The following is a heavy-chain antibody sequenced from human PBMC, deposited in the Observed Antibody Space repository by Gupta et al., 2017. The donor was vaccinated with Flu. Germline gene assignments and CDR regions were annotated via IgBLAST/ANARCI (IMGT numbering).Heavy chain of an antibody. CDR3: ARDLEPGRGTPYYYYYGMDV. D-gene: IGHD1-14*01. Sequence: STYYNPSLKSRVTISVDTSKNQFSLKLSSVTAADTAVYYCARDLEPGRGTPYYYYYGMDVWGQGTTVTVSS. V-gene: IGHV4-31*02. CDR2: ST. J-gene: IGHJ6*02.